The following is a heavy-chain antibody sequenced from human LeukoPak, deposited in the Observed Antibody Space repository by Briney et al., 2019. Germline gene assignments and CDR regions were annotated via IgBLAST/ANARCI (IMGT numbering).Heavy chain of an antibody. D-gene: IGHD3-10*01. CDR1: GFTFSSYA. J-gene: IGHJ6*02. CDR3: AKGGSFYYYGSGSPS. CDR2: ISGSGGST. V-gene: IGHV3-23*01. Sequence: GGSLRLSCAASGFTFSSYAMSWVRQAPGKGLEWVSAISGSGGSTYYADSVKGRFTISRDNSKNTLYLQMNSLRAEDTAVYYCAKGGSFYYYGSGSPSWGQGTTVTVSS.